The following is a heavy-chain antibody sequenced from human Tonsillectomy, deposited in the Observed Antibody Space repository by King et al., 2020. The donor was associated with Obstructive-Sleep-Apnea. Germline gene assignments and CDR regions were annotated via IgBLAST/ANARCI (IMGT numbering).Heavy chain of an antibody. CDR1: GFTFSSYA. V-gene: IGHV3-30*04. D-gene: IGHD3-10*01. CDR2: ISYDGSNK. J-gene: IGHJ5*02. Sequence: VQLVESGGGVVQPGRSLRLSCAASGFTFSSYAMHWVRQAPGKGLEWVAVISYDGSNKYYADSVKGRFTISRDNSKNTLYLQMNSLRAEDTAVYYCASPPTYYDGPWGQGTLVTVSS. CDR3: ASPPTYYDGP.